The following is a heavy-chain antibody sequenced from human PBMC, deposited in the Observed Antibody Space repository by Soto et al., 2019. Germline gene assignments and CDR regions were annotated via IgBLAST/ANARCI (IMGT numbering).Heavy chain of an antibody. CDR3: ARPQFSGTYHDTFNI. Sequence: QLQLQESGPGLVKPSETLSLTCTVSGPSISSSTYYWGWIRQPPGQGLEWIGSVYYSENTYYNPSLKIRVNISVDTSKHLFSLKLTSVTAADTAMYYCARPQFSGTYHDTFNIWGQGTMVTVSS. V-gene: IGHV4-39*02. D-gene: IGHD1-26*01. J-gene: IGHJ3*02. CDR2: VYYSENT. CDR1: GPSISSSTYY.